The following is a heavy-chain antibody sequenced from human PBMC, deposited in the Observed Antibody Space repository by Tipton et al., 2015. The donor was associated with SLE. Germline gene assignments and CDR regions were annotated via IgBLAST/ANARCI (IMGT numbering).Heavy chain of an antibody. CDR2: ISRSGGTT. V-gene: IGHV3-11*01. D-gene: IGHD2-2*01. CDR1: GFIFSDYY. J-gene: IGHJ5*02. CDR3: ARVVHEADWFDP. Sequence: SLRLSCAASGFIFSDYYMTWIRQAPGKGLEWVSCISRSGGTTFYADSVKGRFTISRDNSKNSLYLQLNTLRAEDTAVYYCARVVHEADWFDPWGQGTLVTVSS.